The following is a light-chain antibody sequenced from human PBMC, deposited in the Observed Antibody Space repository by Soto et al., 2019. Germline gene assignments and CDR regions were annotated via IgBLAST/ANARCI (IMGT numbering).Light chain of an antibody. Sequence: EIVMTQSPASLSVSPGERDTLSWRASQRVSGNLAWYQQKPGQAPRLLIYGASTRATGIPARFSGSGSGTEFTLTISSRQSEDFAVYYCQQYNNWPPITFGQGTRLEIK. CDR3: QQYNNWPPIT. V-gene: IGKV3-15*01. CDR1: QRVSGN. CDR2: GAS. J-gene: IGKJ5*01.